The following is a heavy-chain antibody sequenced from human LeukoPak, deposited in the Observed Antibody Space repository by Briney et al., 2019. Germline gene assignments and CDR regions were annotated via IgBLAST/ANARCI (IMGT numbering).Heavy chain of an antibody. J-gene: IGHJ4*02. CDR3: ARVASSTVTLYYFDY. Sequence: GGSLRLSCAASGFTFSSYAMHWVRQAPGKGLEWGAVISYDGSNKYYTDSVKGRFTISRDNSKNTLYLQMNSLRAEDTAVYYCARVASSTVTLYYFDYWGQGTLVTVSS. V-gene: IGHV3-30-3*01. CDR2: ISYDGSNK. D-gene: IGHD4-17*01. CDR1: GFTFSSYA.